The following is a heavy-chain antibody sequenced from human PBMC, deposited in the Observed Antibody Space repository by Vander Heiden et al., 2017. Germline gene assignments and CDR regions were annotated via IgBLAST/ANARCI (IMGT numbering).Heavy chain of an antibody. CDR1: GDTFSTYA. CDR2: IIPIFGTA. CDR3: AREGRRSYANPFDY. Sequence: QVQLVQSGAEVKKPGSSVKVSCKAYGDTFSTYAFSWVRQAPGQGLEWMGGIIPIFGTANYAQKFQGRVTITADESTSTAYMELSSLRSEDTAVYYCAREGRRSYANPFDYWGQGTLVTVSS. V-gene: IGHV1-69*01. J-gene: IGHJ4*02. D-gene: IGHD2-2*01.